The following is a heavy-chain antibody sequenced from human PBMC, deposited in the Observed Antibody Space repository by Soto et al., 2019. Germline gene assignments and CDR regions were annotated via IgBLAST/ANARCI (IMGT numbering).Heavy chain of an antibody. CDR1: GGSFSGYY. Sequence: PSETLSLTCAVYGGSFSGYYWIWIRQPPGKGLEWIGEINHSGSTNYNPSLKSRVTISVDTSKNQFSLKLSSVTAADTAVYYCARGGDGYNFNWFDPWVQGTLVTVSS. CDR2: INHSGST. J-gene: IGHJ5*02. D-gene: IGHD5-12*01. V-gene: IGHV4-34*01. CDR3: ARGGDGYNFNWFDP.